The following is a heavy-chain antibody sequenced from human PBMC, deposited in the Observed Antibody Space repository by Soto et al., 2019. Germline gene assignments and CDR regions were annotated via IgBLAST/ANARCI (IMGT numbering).Heavy chain of an antibody. CDR1: GGSISSYY. D-gene: IGHD4-17*01. V-gene: IGHV4-59*08. Sequence: QVQLQESGPGLVKPSETLSLTCTVSGGSISSYYWSWIRQPPGKGLEWIGYIYNIGSTDYNPSLRSRVTESVDTSKNQSSRMLGSVTAADTAMYYCARHLTDGGPDFEFWGQGTLVTVSS. CDR3: ARHLTDGGPDFEF. CDR2: IYNIGST. J-gene: IGHJ4*02.